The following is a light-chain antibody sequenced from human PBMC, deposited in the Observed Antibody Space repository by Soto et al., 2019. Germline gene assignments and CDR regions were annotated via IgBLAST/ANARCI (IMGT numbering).Light chain of an antibody. CDR2: GAS. CDR1: QSVSSSY. CDR3: QQYGRSPWT. Sequence: EIVLTQSPGTLSLSPGERATLSCRASQSVSSSYLAWYQQKPGQAPRLLIYGASSRATGIPDRFSGSGSGTDFTLTITRLEPEDFEVYYCQQYGRSPWTFGQGTK. V-gene: IGKV3-20*01. J-gene: IGKJ1*01.